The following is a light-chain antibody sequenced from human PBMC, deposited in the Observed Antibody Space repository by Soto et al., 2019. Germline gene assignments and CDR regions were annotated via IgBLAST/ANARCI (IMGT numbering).Light chain of an antibody. J-gene: IGLJ3*02. CDR3: SSYTSSNTWV. V-gene: IGLV2-14*01. CDR2: EVS. CDR1: SSDVGGYTH. Sequence: QSVLTQPASVSGSPGQSITISCTGTSSDVGGYTHVSWYQQHPNKAPKLMIYEVSNRPSGVSNRFSGSKSGNTASLTISGLQAEDEAYYYCSSYTSSNTWVFGGGTKLTVL.